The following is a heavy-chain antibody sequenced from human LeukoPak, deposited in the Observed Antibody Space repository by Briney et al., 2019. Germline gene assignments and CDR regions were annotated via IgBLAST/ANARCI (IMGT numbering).Heavy chain of an antibody. J-gene: IGHJ3*02. Sequence: GGSLRLSCTASGFTVSSNYMSWVRQAPGKGLEGVSVIYSGGSTYYADSVKGRFTISRDNSKNTLYLQMNSLRAEDTAVYYCARDLRKADAFDIWGQGTMVTVSS. CDR2: IYSGGST. CDR1: GFTVSSNY. V-gene: IGHV3-66*01. CDR3: ARDLRKADAFDI.